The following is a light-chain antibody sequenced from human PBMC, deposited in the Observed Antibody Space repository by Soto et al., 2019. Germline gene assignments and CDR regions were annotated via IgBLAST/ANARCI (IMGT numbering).Light chain of an antibody. V-gene: IGLV2-11*01. CDR3: CSYAGRDIYVL. CDR1: SSDVGAYNY. J-gene: IGLJ3*02. Sequence: QSALTQPRSVSGSPGQSVAISCTGTSSDVGAYNYVSWYQQHPGKAPKFLIYDVTKRPSGVPDRFSGSKSGNTAPLTISGLQAEDEADYYCCSYAGRDIYVLFGGGTQLTVL. CDR2: DVT.